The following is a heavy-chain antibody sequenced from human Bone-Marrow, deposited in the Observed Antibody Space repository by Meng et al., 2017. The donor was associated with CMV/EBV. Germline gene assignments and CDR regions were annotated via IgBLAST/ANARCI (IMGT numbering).Heavy chain of an antibody. D-gene: IGHD3-16*01. CDR3: VRLHLYGGDYFDN. CDR1: GFTFSSYA. CDR2: ITSSSSSI. V-gene: IGHV3-21*06. J-gene: IGHJ4*02. Sequence: GGSLRLSCAASGFTFSSYAMHWVRQAPGKGLEWVSYITSSSSSISFADSVRGRFTISRDNDKNSLYLQMNSLRAEDTAVYYCVRLHLYGGDYFDNWGQGTLVTVSS.